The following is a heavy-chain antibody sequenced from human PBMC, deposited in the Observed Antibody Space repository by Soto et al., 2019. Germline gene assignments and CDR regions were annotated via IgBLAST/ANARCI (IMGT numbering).Heavy chain of an antibody. Sequence: QVQLVQSGAEVKKPGASVKVSCKTSGYTFTRYDINWVRQATGQGLEWMGWMNPKSGYTGSAQRFQGRLTMTRDTSISTAYMELSTLRSEDTAMYYCARTDGDLDYWAKEPWSPSPQ. V-gene: IGHV1-8*01. D-gene: IGHD4-17*01. CDR3: ARTDGDLDY. CDR2: MNPKSGYT. CDR1: GYTFTRYD. J-gene: IGHJ4*01.